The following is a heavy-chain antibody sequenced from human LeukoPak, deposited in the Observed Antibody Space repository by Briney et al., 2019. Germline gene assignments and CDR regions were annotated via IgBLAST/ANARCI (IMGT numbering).Heavy chain of an antibody. J-gene: IGHJ4*02. CDR2: ITGNSDTK. V-gene: IGHV3-48*01. CDR1: GFSFSIYS. CDR3: TTSNHHLDN. Sequence: GGSLRLSCAASGFSFSIYSMNWVRRAPGKGLEWISYITGNSDTKKYADSVQGRFTISRDNAKNSVDLQMNRLTAEDTAVYYCTTSNHHLDNWGQGTLVTVSS. D-gene: IGHD2-2*01.